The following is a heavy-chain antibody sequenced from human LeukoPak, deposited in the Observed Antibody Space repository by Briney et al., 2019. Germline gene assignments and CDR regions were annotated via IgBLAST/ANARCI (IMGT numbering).Heavy chain of an antibody. CDR3: TRESGSYHGNDY. CDR2: INPNNGAT. V-gene: IGHV1-2*06. Sequence: SVKVSCKASGYTFTGYYMHWVRQAPGQGLEWMGRINPNNGATNYAQKLQGRVTITGDTSISTAYMELSSLRSDDTAVYYCTRESGSYHGNDYWGQGTLVTVSS. J-gene: IGHJ4*02. D-gene: IGHD1-26*01. CDR1: GYTFTGYY.